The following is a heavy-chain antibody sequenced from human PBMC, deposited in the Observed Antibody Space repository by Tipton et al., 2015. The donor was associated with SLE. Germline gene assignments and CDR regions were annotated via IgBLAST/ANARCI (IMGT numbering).Heavy chain of an antibody. Sequence: QLVQSGAEVKKPGASVKVSCKASGYTFTNYYMHWVRQAPGQGLEWMGIINPSGGSTNYAQKFQGRVTMTSDTSTSTVYMELSSLRSGDTAVYYCARDPTPIGGTDYYDYYYMDVWGKVTTVTVSS. CDR3: ARDPTPIGGTDYYDYYYMDV. D-gene: IGHD1-26*01. V-gene: IGHV1-46*01. J-gene: IGHJ6*03. CDR2: INPSGGST. CDR1: GYTFTNYY.